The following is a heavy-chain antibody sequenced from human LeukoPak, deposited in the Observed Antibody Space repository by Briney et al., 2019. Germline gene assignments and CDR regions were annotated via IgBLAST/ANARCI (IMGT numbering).Heavy chain of an antibody. J-gene: IGHJ4*02. D-gene: IGHD5-18*01. Sequence: GGSLRLSCAVSGFTFSSYSMNWDRRAPGKGLEWVSYISSSSSTIYYADSVKGRFTISRDNARNSLYLQMNSLRAEDTAVYYCARDQGGGYSCGWQSFDYWGQGTLVTVSS. CDR2: ISSSSSTI. V-gene: IGHV3-48*04. CDR1: GFTFSSYS. CDR3: ARDQGGGYSCGWQSFDY.